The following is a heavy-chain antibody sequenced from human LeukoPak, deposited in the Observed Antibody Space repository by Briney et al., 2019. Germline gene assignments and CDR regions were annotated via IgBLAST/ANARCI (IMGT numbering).Heavy chain of an antibody. D-gene: IGHD2-15*01. Sequence: GGSLKLSCAASGLSFSGSAMPWVRQASGRGLEWLGRIRSKANSYVTAYAASVNGRFIISRDDSRNTAYLQMNSLQTEDTAVYYCTRHSDKYCSGAGCYVYNFYGMDVWGQGTTVTVSS. CDR1: GLSFSGSA. V-gene: IGHV3-73*01. CDR3: TRHSDKYCSGAGCYVYNFYGMDV. J-gene: IGHJ6*02. CDR2: IRSKANSYVT.